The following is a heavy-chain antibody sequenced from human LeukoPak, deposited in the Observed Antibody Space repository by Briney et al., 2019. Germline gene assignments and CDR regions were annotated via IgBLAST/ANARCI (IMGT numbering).Heavy chain of an antibody. CDR3: ARGLYDSSGYYYFPHY. Sequence: GRSLRLSCAAPGFTFSSYGMHWVRQAPGKGLEWVAVIWYDGSNKYYADSVKGRFTISRDNSKNTLYLQMNSLRAEDTAVYYCARGLYDSSGYYYFPHYWGQGTLVTVSS. V-gene: IGHV3-33*01. J-gene: IGHJ4*02. CDR2: IWYDGSNK. D-gene: IGHD3-22*01. CDR1: GFTFSSYG.